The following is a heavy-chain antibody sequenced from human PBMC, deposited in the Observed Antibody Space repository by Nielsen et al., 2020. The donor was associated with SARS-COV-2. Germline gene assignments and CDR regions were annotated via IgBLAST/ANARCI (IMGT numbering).Heavy chain of an antibody. Sequence: WIRQPPGKGLEWISVILGGGSTFYADSVKGRFTISRDNSENTLYLQMNSLRAEDTAVYYCARGPEGYYYDSSGYYRFDYWGQGTLVTVSS. J-gene: IGHJ4*02. CDR2: ILGGGST. D-gene: IGHD3-22*01. V-gene: IGHV3-53*01. CDR3: ARGPEGYYYDSSGYYRFDY.